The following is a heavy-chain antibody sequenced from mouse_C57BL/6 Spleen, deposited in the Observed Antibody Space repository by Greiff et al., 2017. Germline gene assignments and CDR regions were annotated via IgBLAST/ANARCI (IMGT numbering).Heavy chain of an antibody. Sequence: EVKLVESGGGLVKPGGSLKLSCAASGFTFSDYGMHWVRQAPEKGLEWVAYISSGSSTIYYADTVKGRFTISRDNAKNTLFLQMTSLRSEDTAMYYCASRRYYGSSGWYFDVWGTGTTVTVSS. D-gene: IGHD1-1*01. J-gene: IGHJ1*03. V-gene: IGHV5-17*01. CDR1: GFTFSDYG. CDR3: ASRRYYGSSGWYFDV. CDR2: ISSGSSTI.